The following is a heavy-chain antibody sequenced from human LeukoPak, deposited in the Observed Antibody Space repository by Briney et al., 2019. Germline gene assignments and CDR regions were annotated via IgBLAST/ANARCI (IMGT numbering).Heavy chain of an antibody. V-gene: IGHV3-15*01. D-gene: IGHD3-22*01. Sequence: GGSLRLSCAASGFTFSNAWMSWVRQAPGKGLEWVGRMKSKTDDGTTDYAAPGKRRFTISRDDSKNTLYLQMNSLRTEVTAVDYCTTEWLASTFDYWGQGTLVTVSS. CDR1: GFTFSNAW. J-gene: IGHJ4*02. CDR2: MKSKTDDGTT. CDR3: TTEWLASTFDY.